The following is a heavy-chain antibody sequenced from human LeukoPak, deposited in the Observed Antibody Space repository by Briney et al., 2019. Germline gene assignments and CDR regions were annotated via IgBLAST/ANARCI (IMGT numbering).Heavy chain of an antibody. CDR1: GGSISSYY. D-gene: IGHD2-21*02. J-gene: IGHJ4*02. CDR2: IYYSGST. CDR3: ARGDTGDCYYGY. Sequence: SQTLSLTCTVSGGSISSYYWSWIRQPPGKGLEWIGYIYYSGSTNYNPSLKSRVTISVDTSKNQFSLKLSSVTAADTAVYYCARGDTGDCYYGYWGQGTLVTVSS. V-gene: IGHV4-59*01.